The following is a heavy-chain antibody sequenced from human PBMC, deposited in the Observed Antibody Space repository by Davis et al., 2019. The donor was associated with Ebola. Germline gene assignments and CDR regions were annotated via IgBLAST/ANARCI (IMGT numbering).Heavy chain of an antibody. J-gene: IGHJ3*02. D-gene: IGHD2-2*01. Sequence: MPSETLSLTCAVYGGSFSGYYWNWIRQPPGKGLEWIGEINHSGSTNYNSSLTSRVTISLDTSKNQFSLKLSSVTAADTAVYYCARGDIVVAGAFDIWGQGTMVTVSS. CDR2: INHSGST. CDR3: ARGDIVVAGAFDI. CDR1: GGSFSGYY. V-gene: IGHV4-34*01.